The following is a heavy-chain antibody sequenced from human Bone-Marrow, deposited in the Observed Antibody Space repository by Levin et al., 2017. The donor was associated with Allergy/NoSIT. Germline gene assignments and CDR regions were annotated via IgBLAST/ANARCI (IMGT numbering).Heavy chain of an antibody. CDR3: AKGNSGWSTIRHLDL. D-gene: IGHD6-19*01. Sequence: EASVKVSCVASGFTFSNFAMTWVRQAPGKGLECVSAIRGAGDSTYNADSVKGRFTISRDNSKNTVFLRMNSLTAEDTAIYYCAKGNSGWSTIRHLDLWGRGTVVSVSS. CDR1: GFTFSNFA. V-gene: IGHV3-23*01. J-gene: IGHJ2*01. CDR2: IRGAGDST.